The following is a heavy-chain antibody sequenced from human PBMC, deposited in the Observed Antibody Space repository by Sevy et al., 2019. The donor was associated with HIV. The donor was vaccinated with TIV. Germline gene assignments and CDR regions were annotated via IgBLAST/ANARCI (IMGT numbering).Heavy chain of an antibody. Sequence: GESLKISCKGSGYSFTSYWIGWVRQMPGKGLEWMGIIYPGDSDTRYSPSFQGQVTISADKSISTAYLQWSSLKASDTAMYYCASPGRYYYDSSGQEAFDIWGQGTMVTVSS. CDR3: ASPGRYYYDSSGQEAFDI. CDR2: IYPGDSDT. J-gene: IGHJ3*02. D-gene: IGHD3-22*01. CDR1: GYSFTSYW. V-gene: IGHV5-51*01.